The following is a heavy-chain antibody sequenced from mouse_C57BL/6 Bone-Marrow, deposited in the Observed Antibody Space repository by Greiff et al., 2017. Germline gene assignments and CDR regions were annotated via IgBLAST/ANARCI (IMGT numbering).Heavy chain of an antibody. CDR3: ASPIYYYGSSYSY. CDR1: GYTFTSYW. CDR2: INPRNGGT. Sequence: QVQLQQPGTELVKPGASVKLSCKASGYTFTSYWMHWVKQRPGQGLEWIGNINPRNGGTNYNEKFKSKATLTVDQSSSTAYMQLSSLTSEDSAVYYCASPIYYYGSSYSYWGKGTTLTVSS. V-gene: IGHV1-53*01. D-gene: IGHD1-1*01. J-gene: IGHJ2*01.